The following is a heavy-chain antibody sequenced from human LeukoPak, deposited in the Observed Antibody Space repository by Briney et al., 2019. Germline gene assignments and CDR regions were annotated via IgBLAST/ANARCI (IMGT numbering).Heavy chain of an antibody. CDR1: GGSVSSRYFY. D-gene: IGHD2-15*01. CDR3: ARLGWWDS. J-gene: IGHJ4*02. CDR2: FHYSGNT. V-gene: IGHV4-39*07. Sequence: SETLSLTCIVSGGSVSSRYFYWAWIRQAPGKGLEWISTFHYSGNTYYNPSLRSRVATLIDTSKNQLSLKLSSVTAADTAVYYCARLGWWDSWGQGTLVTVSS.